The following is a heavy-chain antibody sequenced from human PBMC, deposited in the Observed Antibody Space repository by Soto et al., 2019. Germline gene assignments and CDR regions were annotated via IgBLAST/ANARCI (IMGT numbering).Heavy chain of an antibody. CDR2: INHSGST. CDR1: GLAFGGYY. D-gene: IGHD6-19*01. CDR3: ARPTRQWLGLRYYYGMDV. J-gene: IGHJ6*02. Sequence: PSETLSLTCAVHGLAFGGYYWRWIFQTPGKGLEWIGEINHSGSTNYNPSLKSRVTISVDTSKNQFSLKLSSVTAADTAVYYCARPTRQWLGLRYYYGMDVWGQGTTVT. V-gene: IGHV4-34*01.